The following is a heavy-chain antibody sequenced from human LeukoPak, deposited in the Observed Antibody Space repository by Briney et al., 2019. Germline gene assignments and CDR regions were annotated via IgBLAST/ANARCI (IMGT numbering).Heavy chain of an antibody. V-gene: IGHV1-2*02. J-gene: IGHJ4*02. D-gene: IGHD3-22*01. CDR2: INPNSGGT. CDR3: ARDRTYYYDSSGYFDFDY. CDR1: GYTFISYY. Sequence: ASVKVSCKASGYTFISYYMHWVRQAPGQGLEWMGWINPNSGGTNYAQKFQGRVTMTRDTSISTAYMELSRLRSDDTAVYYCARDRTYYYDSSGYFDFDYWGQGTLVTVSS.